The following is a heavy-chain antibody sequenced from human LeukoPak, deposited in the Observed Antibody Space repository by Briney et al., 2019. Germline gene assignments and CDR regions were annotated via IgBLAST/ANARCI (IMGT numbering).Heavy chain of an antibody. Sequence: GGSLRLSWAASGFSFSSYSMNWVRQPRRKWLEWVSYIISSSGTIYYADSVKGRFTISRDNAKNSLYLQMNSLRAEDTAVYYCAGNIMVRGVIGSNYFDYWGQGTLVTVSS. CDR1: GFSFSSYS. CDR2: IISSSGTI. D-gene: IGHD3-10*01. V-gene: IGHV3-48*01. CDR3: AGNIMVRGVIGSNYFDY. J-gene: IGHJ4*02.